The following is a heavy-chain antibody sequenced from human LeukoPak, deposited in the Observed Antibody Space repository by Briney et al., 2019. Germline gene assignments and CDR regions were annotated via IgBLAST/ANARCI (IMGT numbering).Heavy chain of an antibody. J-gene: IGHJ4*02. CDR3: ARGREMTSIPGRYSFDY. CDR1: GGSISGYY. Sequence: PSETLSLTCTVSGGSISGYYWSWMRQPAGTGLEWIGRIYRSGDTYSNPSLESRVTISLDTSNSQFSLKLTSVTAADTAVYYCARGREMTSIPGRYSFDYWGQGTLVSVSS. D-gene: IGHD5-24*01. V-gene: IGHV4-4*07. CDR2: IYRSGDT.